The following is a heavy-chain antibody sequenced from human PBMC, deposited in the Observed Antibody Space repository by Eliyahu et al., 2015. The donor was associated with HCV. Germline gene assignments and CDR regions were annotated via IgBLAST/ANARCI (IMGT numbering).Heavy chain of an antibody. CDR1: GFTFSSYG. J-gene: IGHJ3*02. Sequence: QVQLVESGGGVVQPGRSLRLSCAASGFTFSSYGMHWVRQAPGTGLGGVAGMSYDGSNKYYADSVKGRFTISRDNSKNTLYLQMNSLRAEDTAVYYCAKDAYSSGPGDIWGQGTMVTVSS. V-gene: IGHV3-30*18. CDR3: AKDAYSSGPGDI. D-gene: IGHD6-19*01. CDR2: MSYDGSNK.